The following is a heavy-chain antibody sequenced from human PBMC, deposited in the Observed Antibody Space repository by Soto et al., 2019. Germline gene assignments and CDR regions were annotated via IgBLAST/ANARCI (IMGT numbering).Heavy chain of an antibody. CDR2: ISGSGGST. CDR3: AKEVRGARGLSKQVDTAMVIYFDY. Sequence: GGSLRLSCAASGFTFSSYAMSWVRQAPGKGLEWVSAISGSGGSTYYADSVKGRFTISRDNSKNTLYLQMNSLRAEDTAVYYCAKEVRGARGLSKQVDTAMVIYFDYWGQGTLVTVSS. J-gene: IGHJ4*02. V-gene: IGHV3-23*01. CDR1: GFTFSSYA. D-gene: IGHD5-18*01.